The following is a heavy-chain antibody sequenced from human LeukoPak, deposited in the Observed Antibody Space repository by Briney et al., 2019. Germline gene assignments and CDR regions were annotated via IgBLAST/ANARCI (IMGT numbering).Heavy chain of an antibody. V-gene: IGHV3-73*01. D-gene: IGHD3-3*01. CDR1: GFSFSDSG. Sequence: GESLKLSCVASGFSFSDSGVHWVRQASGKGLEWVGRMRSKTNNYAAAYAASVRGRFAISRDDSKNTAYLQMNSLKTEDTAVYYCTRTPSDFWSGYGWFDTWGQGTLVTVSS. J-gene: IGHJ5*02. CDR2: MRSKTNNYAA. CDR3: TRTPSDFWSGYGWFDT.